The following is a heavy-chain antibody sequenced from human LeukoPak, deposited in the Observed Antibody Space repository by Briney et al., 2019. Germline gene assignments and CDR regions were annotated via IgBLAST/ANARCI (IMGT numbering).Heavy chain of an antibody. D-gene: IGHD2-21*02. CDR1: GFTFSSYW. V-gene: IGHV3-7*03. Sequence: PGGSLRLSRAASGFTFSSYWMSWVRQAPGKGLEWVANIKQDGSEKYYVDSVKGRFTISGDNAKNSLYLQMNSLRAEDTAVYYCARDLLFFSGYDDYWGQGTLVTASS. CDR2: IKQDGSEK. CDR3: ARDLLFFSGYDDY. J-gene: IGHJ4*02.